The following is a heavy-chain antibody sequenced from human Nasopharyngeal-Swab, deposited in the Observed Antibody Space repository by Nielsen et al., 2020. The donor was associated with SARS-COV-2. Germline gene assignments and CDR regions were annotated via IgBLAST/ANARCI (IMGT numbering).Heavy chain of an antibody. Sequence: GGSLRLSCAASGFTFSSYAMSWVRQAPGKGLEWVSAISGSGGSTYYAASVKGRFTISRDNSKNTLYLQMNSLRAEDTAVYYCAKDKQMATIAFDYWGQGTLVTVSS. CDR2: ISGSGGST. CDR3: AKDKQMATIAFDY. D-gene: IGHD5-24*01. J-gene: IGHJ4*02. CDR1: GFTFSSYA. V-gene: IGHV3-23*01.